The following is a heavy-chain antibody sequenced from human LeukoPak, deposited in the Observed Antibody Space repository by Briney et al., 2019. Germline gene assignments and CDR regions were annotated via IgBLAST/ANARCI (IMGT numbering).Heavy chain of an antibody. D-gene: IGHD7-27*01. Sequence: PGGSLRLSCEASVFSVTNNSMSWVRQAPRKGLEWVSHIFGGVDTYYADSVRGRFTISRDSSKNTLYLQMSSLRAEDTAVYYCATSSRNWGPDGFDIWGQGIMVTVSS. V-gene: IGHV3-66*01. CDR1: VFSVTNNS. CDR3: ATSSRNWGPDGFDI. J-gene: IGHJ3*02. CDR2: IFGGVDT.